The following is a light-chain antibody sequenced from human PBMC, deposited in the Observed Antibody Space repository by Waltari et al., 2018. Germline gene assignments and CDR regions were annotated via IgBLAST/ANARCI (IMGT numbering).Light chain of an antibody. V-gene: IGKV3-11*01. CDR1: QSVETY. CDR2: DAS. J-gene: IGKJ4*01. Sequence: CRASQSVETYLAWYQQRPGQSPRLLIYDASYRATGIPARFSGSGSETDFTLTISSLQPEDFAVYYCQQRRNWPLTFGGGTRVQI. CDR3: QQRRNWPLT.